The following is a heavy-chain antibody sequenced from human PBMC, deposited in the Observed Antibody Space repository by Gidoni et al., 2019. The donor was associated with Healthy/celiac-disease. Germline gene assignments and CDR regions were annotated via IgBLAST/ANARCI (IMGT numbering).Heavy chain of an antibody. CDR2: ISSNGGST. D-gene: IGHD3-22*01. CDR1: GFTFSSYA. CDR3: VKDGGYYDSSGYYVRSDFGY. Sequence: EVQLVESGGGLVQPGGSLRLSCSASGFTFSSYAMHWVRQAPGKGLEYVSAISSNGGSTYYADSVKGRFTISRDNSKNMLYLQMSSLRAEDTAVYYCVKDGGYYDSSGYYVRSDFGYWGQGTLVTVSS. J-gene: IGHJ4*02. V-gene: IGHV3-64D*06.